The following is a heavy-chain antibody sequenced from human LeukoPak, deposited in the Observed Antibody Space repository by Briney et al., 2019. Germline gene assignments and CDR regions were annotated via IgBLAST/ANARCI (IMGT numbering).Heavy chain of an antibody. CDR2: MNPNSGNT. D-gene: IGHD3-22*01. CDR3: ASSSNFYYDSRPFDY. J-gene: IGHJ4*02. CDR1: GYTFTSYD. Sequence: ASVKVSCKASGYTFTSYDINWVRQAAGQGLEWMGWMNPNSGNTGYAQKFQGRVTMTRNTSISTAYMELSSLRSEDTAVYYCASSSNFYYDSRPFDYWGQGTLVTVSS. V-gene: IGHV1-8*01.